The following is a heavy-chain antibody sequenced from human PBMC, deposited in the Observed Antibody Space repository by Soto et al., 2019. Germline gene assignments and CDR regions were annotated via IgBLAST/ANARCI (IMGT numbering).Heavy chain of an antibody. CDR1: GFTFSSYW. CDR2: IKQDGSEK. CDR3: ARRADYYDFWSGYFGSHNWFDP. Sequence: PGGSLRLSCAASGFTFSSYWMSWVRQAPGKGLEWVANIKQDGSEKYYVDSVKGRFTISRDNAKNSLYLQMNSLRAEDTAVYYCARRADYYDFWSGYFGSHNWFDPWGQGTLVTVSS. V-gene: IGHV3-7*01. J-gene: IGHJ5*02. D-gene: IGHD3-3*01.